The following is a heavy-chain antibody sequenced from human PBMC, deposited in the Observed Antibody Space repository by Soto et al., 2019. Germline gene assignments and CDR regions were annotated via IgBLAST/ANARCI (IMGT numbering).Heavy chain of an antibody. CDR1: SFSILISIYY. Sequence: SETRSLTCTLASFSILISIYYWGWIGQPPGKGLEWIGNILYSGTTYYDPSLKSRVTISVDTSKNQFSLKLSSVTAADTAVYFCAGGFVYWGQGTLVTVS. D-gene: IGHD3-10*01. CDR3: AGGFVY. J-gene: IGHJ4*02. V-gene: IGHV4-39*07. CDR2: ILYSGTT.